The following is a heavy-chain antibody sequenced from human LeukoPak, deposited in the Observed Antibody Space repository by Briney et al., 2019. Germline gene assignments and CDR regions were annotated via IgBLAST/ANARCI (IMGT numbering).Heavy chain of an antibody. Sequence: SETLSLTCTVSGGSISSYYWSWIRQPPGKGLEWIGYIYYSGSTNYNPSPKSRVAISVDTSKNQFSLKLSSVTAADTAVYYCARYYYGSGSQEFDYWGQGTLVTVSS. CDR3: ARYYYGSGSQEFDY. CDR1: GGSISSYY. V-gene: IGHV4-59*01. D-gene: IGHD3-10*01. J-gene: IGHJ4*02. CDR2: IYYSGST.